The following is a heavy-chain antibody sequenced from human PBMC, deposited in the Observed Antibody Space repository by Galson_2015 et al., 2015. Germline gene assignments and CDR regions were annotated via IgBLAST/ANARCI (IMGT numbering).Heavy chain of an antibody. CDR3: ARGPLGYCSGGSCYRFDY. J-gene: IGHJ4*02. CDR2: ISYDGSNK. Sequence: SLRLSCAASGFTFSSYAMHWVRQAPGKGLEWVAVISYDGSNKYYADSVKGRFTISRDNSKNTLYLQMNSLRAEDTAVYYCARGPLGYCSGGSCYRFDYWGQGTLVTVSS. V-gene: IGHV3-30-3*01. CDR1: GFTFSSYA. D-gene: IGHD2-15*01.